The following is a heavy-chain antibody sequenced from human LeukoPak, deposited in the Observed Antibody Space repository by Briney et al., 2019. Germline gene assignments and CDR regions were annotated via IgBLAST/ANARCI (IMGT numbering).Heavy chain of an antibody. V-gene: IGHV3-21*01. CDR1: GFTFSTFA. CDR3: AKVAKYYYGSETYYFFEH. CDR2: IFPSGGEI. D-gene: IGHD3-10*01. J-gene: IGHJ4*02. Sequence: PGGSLRLSCAASGFTFSTFAMIWVRQPPGKGLEWVSSIFPSGGEIHYADSVRGRFTISRDNAKNSLYLQMNSLRVEDTAVYYCAKVAKYYYGSETYYFFEHWGQGTPVTASS.